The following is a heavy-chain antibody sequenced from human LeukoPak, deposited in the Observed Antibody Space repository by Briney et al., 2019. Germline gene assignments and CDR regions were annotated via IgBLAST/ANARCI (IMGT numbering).Heavy chain of an antibody. J-gene: IGHJ4*02. V-gene: IGHV3-21*01. CDR2: ISSNSRYI. D-gene: IGHD3-22*01. CDR3: AREGAYYYDRSAYYSGIDY. CDR1: GFTFSSYS. Sequence: GGSLRLSCAASGFTFSSYSMAWVRQAPGKGLEWVSSISSNSRYIFYADSLKGRFTISRDNAKNSLFLQMDSLRAEDTAVYYCAREGAYYYDRSAYYSGIDYWGQGTLVTVSS.